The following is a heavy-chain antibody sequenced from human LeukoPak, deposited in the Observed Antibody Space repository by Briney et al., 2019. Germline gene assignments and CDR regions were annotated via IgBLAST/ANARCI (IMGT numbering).Heavy chain of an antibody. CDR3: PRWKFGESESPYFYFYFGMDV. Sequence: GGSLRLSCAASGFTFYSYAMSWVRQAPGKGLEWVSAISGSGASTYYADSVQGRFTITRDNSKNMVFLQMNSLTAEDTAVYFCPRWKFGESESPYFYFYFGMDVWGQGTTVTVSS. D-gene: IGHD3-10*01. V-gene: IGHV3-23*01. CDR1: GFTFYSYA. J-gene: IGHJ6*02. CDR2: ISGSGAST.